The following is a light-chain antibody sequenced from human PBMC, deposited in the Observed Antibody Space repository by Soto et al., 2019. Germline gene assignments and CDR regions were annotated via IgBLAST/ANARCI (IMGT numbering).Light chain of an antibody. J-gene: IGKJ1*01. V-gene: IGKV3-20*01. Sequence: EIVLTQSPGTLSLSPGERATLSCRAGQSVNSNYLDWYQQRPGQAPRLLIYAASNRVTGIPDRFSGSGSGKEFTLTISRLEPEDFAVYYCQQYGSSVRTFGQGTKVELK. CDR2: AAS. CDR1: QSVNSNY. CDR3: QQYGSSVRT.